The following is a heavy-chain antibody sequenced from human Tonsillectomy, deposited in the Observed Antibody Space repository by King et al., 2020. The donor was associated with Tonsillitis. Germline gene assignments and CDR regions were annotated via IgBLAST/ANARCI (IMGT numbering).Heavy chain of an antibody. D-gene: IGHD3-22*01. CDR1: GFTFSTYS. CDR3: ARAHYYDSSGYYFFDY. J-gene: IGHJ4*02. V-gene: IGHV3-21*01. Sequence: VQLVESGVGLVKPGGSLGLSCAASGFTFSTYSMNWVRQSPGKGLGWVSSIIGSRNYIYYADSVKGRFTISRENAKNSLYLQMNSLRAEDTAVYYCARAHYYDSSGYYFFDYWGQGTLVTVSS. CDR2: IIGSRNYI.